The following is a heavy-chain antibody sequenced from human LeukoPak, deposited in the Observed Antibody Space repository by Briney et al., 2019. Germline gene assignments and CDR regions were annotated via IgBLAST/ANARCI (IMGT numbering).Heavy chain of an antibody. V-gene: IGHV3-30*18. CDR1: GFTFSSYG. CDR3: AKGKSSWWKFDY. J-gene: IGHJ4*01. Sequence: GGSLRLSCAASGFTFSSYGMHWVRQAPGKGLEWVAVISYDGSNKYYADSVKGRFTISRDNSKNTLYLQMNSLRAEDTAVYYCAKGKSSWWKFDYWGQGTLVTVSS. CDR2: ISYDGSNK. D-gene: IGHD6-13*01.